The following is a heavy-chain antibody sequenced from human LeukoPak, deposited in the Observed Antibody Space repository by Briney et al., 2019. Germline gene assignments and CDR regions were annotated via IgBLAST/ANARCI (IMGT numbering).Heavy chain of an antibody. CDR3: ASSGRNYHFWSGYFNY. Sequence: VKLCCNASGGTFSSYAISWGRQAPGQGLEWMGVIIPIFGTANYAQKFHVRVTITTYEATSTDYMELSSLRSEDTAVYYCASSGRNYHFWSGYFNYWGQGTLVTVSS. CDR2: IIPIFGTA. J-gene: IGHJ4*02. V-gene: IGHV1-69*05. CDR1: GGTFSSYA. D-gene: IGHD3-3*01.